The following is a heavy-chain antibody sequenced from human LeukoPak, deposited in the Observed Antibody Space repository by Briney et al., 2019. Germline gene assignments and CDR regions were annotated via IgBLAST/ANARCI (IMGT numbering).Heavy chain of an antibody. CDR1: GFTVSSNY. CDR3: ASDSRYYYDSSGYDNYYYYMDV. D-gene: IGHD3-22*01. J-gene: IGHJ6*03. CDR2: IYSGGST. V-gene: IGHV3-53*01. Sequence: GGSLRLSCAASGFTVSSNYMSWVRQAPGKGLEWVSVIYSGGSTYYADSVKGRFTISRDNSKNTLYLQMNSLRAEDTAVYYCASDSRYYYDSSGYDNYYYYMDVWGKGTTVTVSS.